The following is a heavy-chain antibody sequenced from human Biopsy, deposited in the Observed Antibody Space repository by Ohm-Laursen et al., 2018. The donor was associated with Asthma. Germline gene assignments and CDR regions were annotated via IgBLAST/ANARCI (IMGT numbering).Heavy chain of an antibody. V-gene: IGHV1-18*01. CDR2: ISVYNGNT. J-gene: IGHJ6*02. Sequence: ASVKVFCKLSGYTFDSAGITWVRLDPGRGIGWMGWISVYNGNTKVAQKLQDRVTMNTNTSTSTAYMELRSLRADDTAVYFCARAVDYSHYYGIDVWGQGTTVTVS. CDR3: ARAVDYSHYYGIDV. CDR1: GYTFDSAG. D-gene: IGHD3-16*01.